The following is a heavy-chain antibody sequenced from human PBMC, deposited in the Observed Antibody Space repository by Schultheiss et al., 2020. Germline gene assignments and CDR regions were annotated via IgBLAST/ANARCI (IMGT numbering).Heavy chain of an antibody. CDR1: GGSISRNY. J-gene: IGHJ5*02. Sequence: SATLSLTCTVSGGSISRNYWSWIRQPPGKGLEWIGYIYYSGSTNYNPSLKSRVTISVDTSKNQFSLKLSSVTAADTAVYYCASTRYDFWSGYSALDPWGQGTRVTGSS. CDR2: IYYSGST. CDR3: ASTRYDFWSGYSALDP. D-gene: IGHD3-3*01. V-gene: IGHV4-59*08.